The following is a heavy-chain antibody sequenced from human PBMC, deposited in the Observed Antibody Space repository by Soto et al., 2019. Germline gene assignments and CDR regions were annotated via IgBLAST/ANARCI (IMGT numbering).Heavy chain of an antibody. CDR1: GYTFTGYY. V-gene: IGHV1-2*02. J-gene: IGHJ4*02. CDR3: ARPPGYVSDWYYFDL. CDR2: ISPKSGGT. Sequence: ASVKVSCKASGYTFTGYYMHWVRQAPGQGFEWMGRISPKSGGTNYAQKFQGKVTMTWDTSLNTAYMELSSLMFEDTAVYYCARPPGYVSDWYYFDLWGQGTLVTVSS. D-gene: IGHD3-9*01.